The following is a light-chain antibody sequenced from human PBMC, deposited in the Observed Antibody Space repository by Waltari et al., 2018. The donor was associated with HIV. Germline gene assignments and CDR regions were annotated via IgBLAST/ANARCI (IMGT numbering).Light chain of an antibody. CDR1: QNIANN. CDR3: QQYNKWPWT. CDR2: GAS. Sequence: EVVMTQSPATLTVSPGERATLSCRASQNIANNLTWNQQKPGQPPRLLIFGASTRATGIPARFSGSGSGTEFTLTISSLQSEDFAVYYCQQYNKWPWTFGQGTRVEFK. V-gene: IGKV3-15*01. J-gene: IGKJ1*01.